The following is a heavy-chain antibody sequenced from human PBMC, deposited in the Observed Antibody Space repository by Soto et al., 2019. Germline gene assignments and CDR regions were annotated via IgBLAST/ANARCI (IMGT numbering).Heavy chain of an antibody. D-gene: IGHD4-17*01. CDR2: MNPNSGNT. J-gene: IGHJ6*03. V-gene: IGHV1-8*01. CDR3: AGAFSLGTVTTQEGGIERYYYYYYYMDV. CDR1: GYTFTSYD. Sequence: ASVKVSCKASGYTFTSYDINWVRQATGQGLEWMGWMNPNSGNTGYAQKFQGRVTMTRNTSISTAYMELSSLRSEDTAVYYCAGAFSLGTVTTQEGGIERYYYYYYYMDVWGKGTTVTVS.